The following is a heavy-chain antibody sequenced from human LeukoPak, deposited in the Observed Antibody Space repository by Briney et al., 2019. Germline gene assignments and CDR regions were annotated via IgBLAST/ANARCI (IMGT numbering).Heavy chain of an antibody. Sequence: PGGSLRLSCALSGLNIRNYWMHWVRQAAGKGLVWVSRMNDDGSGISYADSVKGRFTISRDHAKNTLYLQMNSLRPEDTAVYYCAKEKFDWGTMYYFDYWGQGTLVTVSS. CDR2: MNDDGSGI. V-gene: IGHV3-74*01. J-gene: IGHJ4*02. D-gene: IGHD3-9*01. CDR1: GLNIRNYW. CDR3: AKEKFDWGTMYYFDY.